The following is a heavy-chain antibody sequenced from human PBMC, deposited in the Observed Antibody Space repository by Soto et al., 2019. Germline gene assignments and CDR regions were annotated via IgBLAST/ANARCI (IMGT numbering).Heavy chain of an antibody. Sequence: ASVKVSCKASGYTFTSYAMHWVRQAPGQRLEWMGWINAGNGNTKYSQKFQGRVTITRDTSASTAYMELSSLRSKDTAVYYCARRGGTFDAFDIWGQGTMVTVSS. J-gene: IGHJ3*02. CDR3: ARRGGTFDAFDI. CDR2: INAGNGNT. V-gene: IGHV1-3*01. CDR1: GYTFTSYA. D-gene: IGHD1-26*01.